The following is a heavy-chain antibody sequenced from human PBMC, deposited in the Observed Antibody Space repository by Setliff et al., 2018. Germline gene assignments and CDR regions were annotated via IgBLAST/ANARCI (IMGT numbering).Heavy chain of an antibody. J-gene: IGHJ4*02. D-gene: IGHD3-9*01. CDR2: IYTSGST. CDR3: ARGLPYYDILTGYYRTPPDY. V-gene: IGHV4-61*02. Sequence: NPSETLSLTCTVSGGSISSGSYYWSWIRQPAGKGLEWIGRIYTSGSTNYNPSLKSRVTISVDTSKNQFSLKLSSVTAADTAVYYCARGLPYYDILTGYYRTPPDYWGQGTLVTVSS. CDR1: GGSISSGSYY.